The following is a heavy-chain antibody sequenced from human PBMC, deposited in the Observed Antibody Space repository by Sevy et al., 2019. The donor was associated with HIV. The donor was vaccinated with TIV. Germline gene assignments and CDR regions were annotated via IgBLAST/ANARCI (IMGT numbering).Heavy chain of an antibody. CDR1: GFTFSSYE. D-gene: IGHD3-22*01. V-gene: IGHV3-48*03. CDR3: ARGSYYYDSSGYPGYFQH. J-gene: IGHJ1*01. CDR2: ISSSGSTI. Sequence: GGSLRLSCAASGFTFSSYEMNWVRQAPGKGLEWVSYISSSGSTIYYADSVKGRFTISRDNAKNSLYLQMNSLRAEDTAVYYCARGSYYYDSSGYPGYFQHWGQGTLVTVSS.